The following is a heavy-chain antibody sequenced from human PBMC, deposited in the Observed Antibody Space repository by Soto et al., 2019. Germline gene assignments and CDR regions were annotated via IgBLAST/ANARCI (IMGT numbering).Heavy chain of an antibody. CDR1: GGTFSSYA. D-gene: IGHD5-12*01. V-gene: IGHV1-69*06. CDR3: ARDYYRFNSGYGFSMDV. Sequence: SVKVSCKASGGTFSSYAISWVRQAPGQGLEWMGGIIPIFGTANYAQKFQGRVTITADNSKNTLYLQMNSLRAEDTAVYYCARDYYRFNSGYGFSMDVWGQGTTVTVSS. J-gene: IGHJ6*02. CDR2: IIPIFGTA.